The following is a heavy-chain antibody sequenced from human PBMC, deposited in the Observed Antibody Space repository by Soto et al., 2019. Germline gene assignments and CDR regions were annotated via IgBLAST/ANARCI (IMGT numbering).Heavy chain of an antibody. V-gene: IGHV3-53*02. CDR2: IYSVGTA. Sequence: EVRLVETGGGLIQPGGSLRLSCAVSGFSVSDNYMYWVRQAPGKGLEWVSLIYSVGTARYADSVRGRFTISRDKSKNTLYLQMNSLREEDTAVYHCARKTDSGGDGAFWGQGTLVTVSS. J-gene: IGHJ4*02. CDR1: GFSVSDNY. D-gene: IGHD2-21*01. CDR3: ARKTDSGGDGAF.